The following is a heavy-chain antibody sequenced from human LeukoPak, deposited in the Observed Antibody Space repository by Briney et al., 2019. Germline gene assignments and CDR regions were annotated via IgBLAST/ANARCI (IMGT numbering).Heavy chain of an antibody. J-gene: IGHJ4*02. V-gene: IGHV3-30*04. Sequence: TGGSLRLSCAASGFTFNSYAMHWVRQAPGKGLEWVAVMSYDGSNKYYADSVKGRFTISRDNAKNSLYLQMNSLRAEDMALYYCAKEGSSWSTFDYWGQGTLVTVSS. CDR3: AKEGSSWSTFDY. CDR2: MSYDGSNK. CDR1: GFTFNSYA. D-gene: IGHD6-13*01.